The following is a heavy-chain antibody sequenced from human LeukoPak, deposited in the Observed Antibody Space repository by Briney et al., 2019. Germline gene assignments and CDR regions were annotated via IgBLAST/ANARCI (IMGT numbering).Heavy chain of an antibody. Sequence: PSETLSLTCTVSGGSMSSYYWSWIRQPAGKGLEWIGRVYTSGNTNYNPSLKSRVTMSVDTSKNQFSLKLTSVTAADTAVYYCARHSSTVRGWFGPWGQGTLVTVSS. D-gene: IGHD6-13*01. CDR2: VYTSGNT. V-gene: IGHV4-4*07. CDR3: ARHSSTVRGWFGP. J-gene: IGHJ5*02. CDR1: GGSMSSYY.